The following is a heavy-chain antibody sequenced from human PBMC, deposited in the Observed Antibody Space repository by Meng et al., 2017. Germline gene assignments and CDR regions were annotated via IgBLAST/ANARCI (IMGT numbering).Heavy chain of an antibody. D-gene: IGHD1-26*01. CDR2: VDPEDGET. Sequence: VHLVQSGAEVKEAGPTLYISFKVSGYTFNEYYMHWVQQGHGKGLEWMGFVDPEDGETISAEKFQGRVTITADTSTATAYMELSSLRSEDTAVSYCATVLYRDWFDPWGQGTLVTVSS. V-gene: IGHV1-69-2*01. CDR1: GYTFNEYY. J-gene: IGHJ5*02. CDR3: ATVLYRDWFDP.